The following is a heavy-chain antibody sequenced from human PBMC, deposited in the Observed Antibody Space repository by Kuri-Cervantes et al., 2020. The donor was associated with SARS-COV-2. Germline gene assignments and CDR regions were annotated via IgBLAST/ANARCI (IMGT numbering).Heavy chain of an antibody. CDR2: ISSGSSTI. CDR1: GFTFSTYS. J-gene: IGHJ2*01. Sequence: GGSLRLSCAASGFTFSTYSMNWVRKAPGKGLECVSYISSGSSTIYYADSVKGRFTISRDNARNSLYLQMNSLRAEDTAVYYCARDPHITLIRGAYFDLWGRGTLVTVSS. V-gene: IGHV3-48*01. D-gene: IGHD3-10*01. CDR3: ARDPHITLIRGAYFDL.